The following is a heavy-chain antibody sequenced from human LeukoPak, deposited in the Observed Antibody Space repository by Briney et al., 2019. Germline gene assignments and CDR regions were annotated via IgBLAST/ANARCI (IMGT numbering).Heavy chain of an antibody. V-gene: IGHV4-39*01. CDR3: ARAYYYDSSGYRAEYFQH. Sequence: SETLSLPCTVSGGSISSSSYYWGWIRQPPGKGLEWIGSIYYSGSTYYNPSLKSRVTISVDTSKNQFSLKLSSVTAADTAVYYCARAYYYDSSGYRAEYFQHWGRGTLVTVSS. CDR1: GGSISSSSYY. CDR2: IYYSGST. J-gene: IGHJ1*01. D-gene: IGHD3-22*01.